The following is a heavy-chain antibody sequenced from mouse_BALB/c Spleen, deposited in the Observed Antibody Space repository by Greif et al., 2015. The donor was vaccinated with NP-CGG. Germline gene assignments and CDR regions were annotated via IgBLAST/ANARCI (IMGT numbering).Heavy chain of an antibody. Sequence: VTVVESGPELVKPGASVRIPCKSSGYTFTSYYIHWVKQRPGQGLEWIGWIFPGNLNTKYNENFTGKATLTADKSSSTVHMQLSSLTYDDSAVYFCTRDAMDYWGQGTSVTGSS. J-gene: IGHJ4*01. CDR3: TRDAMDY. CDR1: GYTFTSYY. CDR2: IFPGNLNT. V-gene: IGHV1S56*01.